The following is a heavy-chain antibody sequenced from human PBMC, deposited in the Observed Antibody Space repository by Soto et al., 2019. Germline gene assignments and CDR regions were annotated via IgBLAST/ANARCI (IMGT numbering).Heavy chain of an antibody. CDR3: ARDRLPRMTTVTTYFQH. V-gene: IGHV1-18*01. J-gene: IGHJ1*01. CDR2: ISAYNGNT. CDR1: GYTFTSYG. Sequence: EASVKVSCKASGYTFTSYGISWVRQAPGQRLEWMGWISAYNGNTNYAQKLQGRVTMTTDTSTSTAYMELRSLRSDDTAVYYCARDRLPRMTTVTTYFQHWGQGTLVTVSS. D-gene: IGHD4-17*01.